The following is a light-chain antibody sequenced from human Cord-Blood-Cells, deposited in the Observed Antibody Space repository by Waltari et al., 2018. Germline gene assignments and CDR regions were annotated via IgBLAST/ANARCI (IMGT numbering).Light chain of an antibody. CDR2: GNC. CDR1: SSTLGAGYD. Sequence: QSVPPQPPSLSAAPARRATISCTGSSSTLGAGYDVHSYQQLPGTAPKLLIYGNCNRPPGVPYRFSGSKSGTSASLAITGLQAEDEADYYCQSYDSSLSGCVFGGGTKLTVL. V-gene: IGLV1-40*01. CDR3: QSYDSSLSGCV. J-gene: IGLJ3*02.